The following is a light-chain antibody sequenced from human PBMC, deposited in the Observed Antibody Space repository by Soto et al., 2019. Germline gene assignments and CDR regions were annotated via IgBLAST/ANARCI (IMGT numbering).Light chain of an antibody. V-gene: IGKV3-15*01. Sequence: EIVMTQSPDTLSVSPGERATLSCRASQSVSSNLAWYQQKPGQAPRLLIYDASTRAPGFPARFSGSGSGTEFTLTISSLQSEDFATYYCQQLKSNLITFGQGTRLEIK. J-gene: IGKJ5*01. CDR2: DAS. CDR1: QSVSSN. CDR3: QQLKSNLIT.